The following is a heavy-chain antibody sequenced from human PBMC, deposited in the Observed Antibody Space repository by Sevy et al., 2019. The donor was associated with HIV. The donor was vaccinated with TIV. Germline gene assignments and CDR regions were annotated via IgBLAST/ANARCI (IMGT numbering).Heavy chain of an antibody. Sequence: ASVKVSCKASGYDITNYAINWVRQAPGQGLEWMGWINTNPGQPTYAQAFKGRFVFSLDTSVSTAYLQISSLKAEDTAMYYCASPFLYSSSPEADYWGQGTLVTVSS. CDR3: ASPFLYSSSPEADY. CDR2: INTNPGQP. V-gene: IGHV7-4-1*02. D-gene: IGHD5-18*01. CDR1: GYDITNYA. J-gene: IGHJ4*02.